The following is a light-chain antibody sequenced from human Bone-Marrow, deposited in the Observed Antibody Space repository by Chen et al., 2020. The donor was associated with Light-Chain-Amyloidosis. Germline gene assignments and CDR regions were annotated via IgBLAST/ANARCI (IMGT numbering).Light chain of an antibody. Sequence: SYVLTQPSSVSVAPGQTATIACGGNNIGSTSVHWYQQTPGQAPLLVVYDDSDRPSGIPERVSGSNSGNTATLTISRVEAGDEADHYCQVWDRGSDRPVFGGGTKLTVL. CDR1: NIGSTS. J-gene: IGLJ3*02. CDR2: DDS. CDR3: QVWDRGSDRPV. V-gene: IGLV3-21*02.